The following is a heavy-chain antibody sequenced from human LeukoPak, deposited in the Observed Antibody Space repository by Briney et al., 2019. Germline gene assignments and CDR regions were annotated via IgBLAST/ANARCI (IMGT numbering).Heavy chain of an antibody. V-gene: IGHV3-7*01. Sequence: GGSLRLSCAASGFTFDDYGMSWVRQAPGKGLEWVANIKQDGSEKYYVDSVKGRFTISRDNAKNSLYLQMNSLRAEDTAVYYCARDHERALDYWGQGTLVTVSS. CDR3: ARDHERALDY. CDR2: IKQDGSEK. CDR1: GFTFDDYG. J-gene: IGHJ4*02.